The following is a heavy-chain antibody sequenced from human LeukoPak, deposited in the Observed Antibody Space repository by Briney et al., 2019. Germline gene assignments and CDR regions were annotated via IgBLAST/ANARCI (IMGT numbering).Heavy chain of an antibody. CDR3: ARDPSTAGHYGSGIDY. V-gene: IGHV3-7*01. CDR1: GFTFSSYW. CDR2: IKQDGSEK. J-gene: IGHJ4*02. D-gene: IGHD3-10*01. Sequence: GGSLRLSCAASGFTFSSYWMTWVRQAPGKGPEWVASIKQDGSEKYYVDSMKGRFTISRDNAKTSLYLQMNSLRAEDTAVYYCARDPSTAGHYGSGIDYWGQGTLVTVSS.